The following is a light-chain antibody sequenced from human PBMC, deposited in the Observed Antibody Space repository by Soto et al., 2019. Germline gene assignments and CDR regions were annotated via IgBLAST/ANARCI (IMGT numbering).Light chain of an antibody. J-gene: IGKJ5*01. CDR1: QSVLYNYNNKNH. CDR2: WAS. V-gene: IGKV4-1*01. Sequence: DFVMTQAPDSLPVSLVEEATINCKSSQSVLYNYNNKNHLAWYQQKPGQPPKLLIYWASTRASGVPDRFSGSGSGTDFSLTISGLQAEDVALYYCQQYFSAPITFGQGTRREIK. CDR3: QQYFSAPIT.